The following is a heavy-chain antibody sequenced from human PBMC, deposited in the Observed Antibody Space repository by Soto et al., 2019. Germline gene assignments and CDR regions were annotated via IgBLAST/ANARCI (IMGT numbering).Heavy chain of an antibody. Sequence: GGSLRLSCAASGFAVSNTYMTWFRQTPGKGLEWVAAIFSDGRTYNADSAKGRFTISRDNSKNTLFLLMNSLRAEDTAVYFCAKGAWLDYWGQGTLVTVSS. CDR2: IFSDGRT. J-gene: IGHJ4*02. V-gene: IGHV3-53*01. CDR1: GFAVSNTY. CDR3: AKGAWLDY.